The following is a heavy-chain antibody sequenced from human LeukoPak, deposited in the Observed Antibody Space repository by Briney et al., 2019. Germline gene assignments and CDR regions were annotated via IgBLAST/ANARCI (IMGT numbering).Heavy chain of an antibody. CDR3: ARDGGYSSSWSEYFQH. D-gene: IGHD6-13*01. Sequence: PSGTLSLTCAVSGGSISSSNWWSWVRQPPGKGLEWIGEIYHSGSTNYNPSLKSRVTISVDKSKNQFSLKLSSVTAADTAVYYCARDGGYSSSWSEYFQHWGQGTLVTVSS. V-gene: IGHV4-4*02. CDR2: IYHSGST. CDR1: GGSISSSNW. J-gene: IGHJ1*01.